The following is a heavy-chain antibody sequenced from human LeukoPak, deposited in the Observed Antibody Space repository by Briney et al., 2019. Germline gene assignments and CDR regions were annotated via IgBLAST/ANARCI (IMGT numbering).Heavy chain of an antibody. Sequence: SETLSLTCAVCGGSFSGYYWSWIRQPPGKGLEWIGEINHSGSTNYNPSLKSRVTISVDTSKNQFSLKLSSVTAADTAVYYCARARFYYDSSGYPNYYYYGMDVWGQGTTVTVSS. D-gene: IGHD3-22*01. J-gene: IGHJ6*02. CDR2: INHSGST. CDR3: ARARFYYDSSGYPNYYYYGMDV. V-gene: IGHV4-34*01. CDR1: GGSFSGYY.